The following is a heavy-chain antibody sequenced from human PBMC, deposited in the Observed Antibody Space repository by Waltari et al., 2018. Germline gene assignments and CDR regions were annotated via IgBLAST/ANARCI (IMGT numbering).Heavy chain of an antibody. CDR2: ISAYNDTT. V-gene: IGHV1-18*01. CDR3: ARDTSFIASPGTPHY. D-gene: IGHD6-13*01. CDR1: GYTFSNFG. Sequence: QVQLVQSGAEVRKPGASVKVSCKASGYTFSNFGISWVRQAPGQGLEWMGWISAYNDTTKYAQKLQVRDTMTTDTSTSTAYMELRSLRSDDTAMYYCARDTSFIASPGTPHYWGQGTLVTVSS. J-gene: IGHJ4*02.